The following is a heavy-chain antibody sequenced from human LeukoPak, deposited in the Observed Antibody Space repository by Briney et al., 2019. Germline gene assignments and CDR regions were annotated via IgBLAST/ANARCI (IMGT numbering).Heavy chain of an antibody. J-gene: IGHJ4*02. CDR1: GGSISSGSYY. CDR2: IYTSGST. Sequence: PSETLSLTCTVSGGSISSGSYYWSWIRQPAGKGLEWIGRIYTSGSTNYNPSLKSRVTISVDTSKNQFSLKLSSVTAADTAVYYCATGTTGTADYWGQGTLVTVSS. D-gene: IGHD1-1*01. V-gene: IGHV4-61*02. CDR3: ATGTTGTADY.